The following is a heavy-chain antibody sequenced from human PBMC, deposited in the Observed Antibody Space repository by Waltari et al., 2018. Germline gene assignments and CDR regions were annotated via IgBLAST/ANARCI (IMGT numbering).Heavy chain of an antibody. V-gene: IGHV4-4*07. J-gene: IGHJ2*01. CDR3: ARAEAAAGTGWYFDL. D-gene: IGHD6-13*01. CDR1: GGSISSYY. Sequence: QVQLQESGPGLVKPSETLSLTCTVSGGSISSYYWSWIRQPAGKGLEWIGRIYTSGGTTYNPSLKSRVTMSVATSKNQFSLKLSSVTAADTAVYYCARAEAAAGTGWYFDLWGRGTLVTVSS. CDR2: IYTSGGT.